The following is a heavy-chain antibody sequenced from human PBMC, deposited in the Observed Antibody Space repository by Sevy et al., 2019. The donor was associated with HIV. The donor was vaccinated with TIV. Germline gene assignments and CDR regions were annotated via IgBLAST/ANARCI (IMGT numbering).Heavy chain of an antibody. CDR1: GYTFTGYY. J-gene: IGHJ4*02. CDR3: AREGDGYNSLLDY. CDR2: INPNSGGT. Sequence: ASVKVSCKASGYTFTGYYMHWVRQAPGQGLEWMGWINPNSGGTNYAQKFQGRVTMTRDTSISTAYMELSRLRSDDTAVHYCAREGDGYNSLLDYWGQGTLVTVSS. D-gene: IGHD5-12*01. V-gene: IGHV1-2*02.